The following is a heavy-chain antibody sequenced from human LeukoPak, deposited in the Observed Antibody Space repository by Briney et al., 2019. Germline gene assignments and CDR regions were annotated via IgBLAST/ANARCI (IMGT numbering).Heavy chain of an antibody. Sequence: GASVKVSCTASGYTFTGSYMHWVRQAPGLGLEWMGWINCNSGGTKYAQKFQGRVTMTRDTSITTAYMEVSSLRSDDTAVYYCARVPPDGGWYSGYWGLGTLVTVSS. CDR1: GYTFTGSY. V-gene: IGHV1-2*02. J-gene: IGHJ4*02. CDR2: INCNSGGT. D-gene: IGHD6-19*01. CDR3: ARVPPDGGWYSGY.